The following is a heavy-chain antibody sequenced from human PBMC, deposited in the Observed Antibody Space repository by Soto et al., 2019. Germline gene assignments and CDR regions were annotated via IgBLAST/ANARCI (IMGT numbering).Heavy chain of an antibody. D-gene: IGHD3-9*01. V-gene: IGHV4-31*03. CDR3: ARGQLLRYFYWLVYPGDWFYS. J-gene: IGHJ5*01. CDR2: IYYSGST. Sequence: SETLSLTCTVSGGSISSGDYYWSWIRQHPGKGLECIGYIYYSGSTYYNPSLKSRVTISVDTSKNQFSLKLSSVTAADTAVYYCARGQLLRYFYWLVYPGDWFYSRGQGYLVTVSA. CDR1: GGSISSGDYY.